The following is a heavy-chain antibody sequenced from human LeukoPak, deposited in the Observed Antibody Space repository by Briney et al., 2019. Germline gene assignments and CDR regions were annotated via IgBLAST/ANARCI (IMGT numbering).Heavy chain of an antibody. V-gene: IGHV4-59*01. CDR3: ARDLGYSSGWFDY. J-gene: IGHJ4*02. CDR2: IYSRGTT. Sequence: IGYIYSRGTTNYNPSLKSRVTMSVDTSKNQFSLKLSSVTAADTAVYYCARDLGYSSGWFDYWGQGTLVTVSS. D-gene: IGHD6-19*01.